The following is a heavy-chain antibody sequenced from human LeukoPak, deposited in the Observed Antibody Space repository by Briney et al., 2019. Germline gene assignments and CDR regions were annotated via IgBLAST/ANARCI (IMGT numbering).Heavy chain of an antibody. J-gene: IGHJ4*02. D-gene: IGHD6-13*01. CDR1: GFTXSSYW. CDR3: ARGVSSWYL. V-gene: IGHV3-7*01. Sequence: GXLRLSXXASGFTXSSYWMSWVRQAPGKGLEWVANIKQDGSEKYYVDSVKGRFTISRDNAKNSLYLQMNSLRAEDTAVYYCARGVSSWYLGGQGTLVTVSS. CDR2: IKQDGSEK.